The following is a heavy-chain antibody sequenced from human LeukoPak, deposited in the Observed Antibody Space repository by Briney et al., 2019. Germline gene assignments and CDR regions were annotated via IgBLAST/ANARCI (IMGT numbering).Heavy chain of an antibody. CDR1: GFTFSSYSMN. Sequence: PGGSLRLSCAASGFTFSSYSMNWVRQAPGKGLERIGSIYYSGSTYYNPSLKSRVTISVDTSKNQFSLKLSSVTAADTAVYYCARPARGFEYYFDCWGQGTLVTVSS. CDR2: IYYSGST. V-gene: IGHV4-39*01. CDR3: ARPARGFEYYFDC. J-gene: IGHJ4*02. D-gene: IGHD3-10*01.